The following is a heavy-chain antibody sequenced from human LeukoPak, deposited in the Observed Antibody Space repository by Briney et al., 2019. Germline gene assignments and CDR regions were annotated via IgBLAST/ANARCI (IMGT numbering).Heavy chain of an antibody. CDR3: ARGRSYEYGDYDY. CDR2: VDPNGTT. J-gene: IGHJ4*02. V-gene: IGHV4-34*01. CDR1: GGAFSGYS. D-gene: IGHD4-17*01. Sequence: SEILSLTCAVYGGAFSGYSWSWIRQPPGEGLEWIGEVDPNGTTNYNPSLKSRVTVSVDTSKNQFSLNLNSVTAADTAVYYCARGRSYEYGDYDYWGQGTLVTVSS.